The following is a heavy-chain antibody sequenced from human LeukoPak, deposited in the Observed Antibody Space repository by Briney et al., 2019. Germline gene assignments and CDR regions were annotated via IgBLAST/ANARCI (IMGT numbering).Heavy chain of an antibody. V-gene: IGHV4-61*05. D-gene: IGHD3-10*01. CDR2: IYYSGST. CDR1: GGSISSSSYY. J-gene: IGHJ3*02. Sequence: SETLSLTCTVSGGSISSSSYYWGWIRQPPGKGLEWIGYIYYSGSTNYNPSLKSRVTISVDTSKNQFSLKLSSVTAADTAVYYCARHHTMVRGVITGAFDIWGQGTMVTVSS. CDR3: ARHHTMVRGVITGAFDI.